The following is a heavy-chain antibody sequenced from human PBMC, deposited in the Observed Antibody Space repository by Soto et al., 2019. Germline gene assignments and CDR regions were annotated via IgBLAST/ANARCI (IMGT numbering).Heavy chain of an antibody. CDR1: GFTFSSYG. D-gene: IGHD1-26*01. CDR3: AKGRVVGATLDY. V-gene: IGHV3-30*18. Sequence: QVQLVESGGGVVQPGRSLRLSCAASGFTFSSYGMHWVRQAPGKRLEWVAVISYDGSNKYYADSVKGRFTISRDNSKNTLYLQMNSLRAEDTAVYYCAKGRVVGATLDYWGQGTLVTVSS. CDR2: ISYDGSNK. J-gene: IGHJ4*02.